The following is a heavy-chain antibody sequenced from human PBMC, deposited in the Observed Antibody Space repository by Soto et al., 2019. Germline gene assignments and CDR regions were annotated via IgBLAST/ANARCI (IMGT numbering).Heavy chain of an antibody. CDR3: ARLNLWIYSSSSDWFDP. CDR2: ISSSSSYT. D-gene: IGHD6-6*01. J-gene: IGHJ5*02. Sequence: QVQLVESGGGLVKPGGSLRLSCAASGFTFSDYYMSWIRQAPGKGLEWVSYISSSSSYTNYADSVKGRFTISRDNAKNSLYLQMNSLRAEDTAVYYCARLNLWIYSSSSDWFDPWGQGTLVTVSS. CDR1: GFTFSDYY. V-gene: IGHV3-11*06.